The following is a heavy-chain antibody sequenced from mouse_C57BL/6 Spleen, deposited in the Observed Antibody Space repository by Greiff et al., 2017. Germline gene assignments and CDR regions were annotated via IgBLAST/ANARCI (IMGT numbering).Heavy chain of an antibody. V-gene: IGHV5-4*03. CDR3: VRGGAYSNDVGYAVEY. CDR1: GFTFSSYA. J-gene: IGHJ4*01. CDR2: ISDGGSYT. D-gene: IGHD2-12*01. Sequence: EVKLVESGGGLVKPGGSLKLSCAASGFTFSSYAMSWVRQTPEKRLEWVATISDGGSYTYYPDNVKGRFTISRDNAKTNLYLQLRHLKSEDTAMYYGVRGGAYSNDVGYAVEYWGQGTSVTVSS.